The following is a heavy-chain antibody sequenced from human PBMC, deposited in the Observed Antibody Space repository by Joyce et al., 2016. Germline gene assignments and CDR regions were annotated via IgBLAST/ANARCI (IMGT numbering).Heavy chain of an antibody. D-gene: IGHD6-19*01. Sequence: DVQLVESGGGLVKPGGSLRLSCVFTFTSYPMHWVRQAPGKWLEWVSSINRGSSGSPYIYYADSLKGRFTISRDNAKNSLLLQMNSLRAEDTAVYYCARGRLAEGALYFDYWGQGTLVTVSS. J-gene: IGHJ4*02. CDR2: INRGSSGSPYI. CDR3: ARGRLAEGALYFDY. CDR1: VFTFTSYP. V-gene: IGHV3-21*01.